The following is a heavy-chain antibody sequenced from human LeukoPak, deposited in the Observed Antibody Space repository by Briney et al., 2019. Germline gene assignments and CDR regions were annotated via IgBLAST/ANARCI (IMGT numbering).Heavy chain of an antibody. CDR2: IIPIFGTA. V-gene: IGHV1-69*05. CDR3: ARMEGSYDFWSGYTGFDP. Sequence: ASVKVSCKASGGTFSSYAISWVRQAPGQGLEWMGGIIPIFGTANYAQKFQGRVTITTDESTSTAYMELSSLRSEDTAVYYCARMEGSYDFWSGYTGFDPWGQGTLVTVSS. J-gene: IGHJ5*02. D-gene: IGHD3-3*01. CDR1: GGTFSSYA.